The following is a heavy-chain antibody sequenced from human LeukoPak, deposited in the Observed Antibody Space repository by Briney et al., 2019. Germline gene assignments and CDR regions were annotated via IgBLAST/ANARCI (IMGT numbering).Heavy chain of an antibody. Sequence: SETLSLTCTVSGGSISSGDYYWRWIRQPPGKGLEWIGYIYYSGSTYYNPSLKSRVTISVDTSKNQFSLKLSSVTAADTAVYYCARVIGEENWFDPWGQGTLVTVSS. CDR3: ARVIGEENWFDP. CDR2: IYYSGST. D-gene: IGHD3-10*01. J-gene: IGHJ5*02. V-gene: IGHV4-30-4*08. CDR1: GGSISSGDYY.